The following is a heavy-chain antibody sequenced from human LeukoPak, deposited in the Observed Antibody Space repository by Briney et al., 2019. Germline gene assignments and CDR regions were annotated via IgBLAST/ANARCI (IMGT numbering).Heavy chain of an antibody. CDR3: AREGSSYAPSQPFFFDY. Sequence: GGSLRLSCAASGFTFSSYWMHWVRQAPGKGLEWVSRMDPDGRTIDYADSVKGRFTISRDNAKKSLYLQMNSLRAEDTAVHYCAREGSSYAPSQPFFFDYWGQGTLVTVSS. D-gene: IGHD6-6*01. CDR2: MDPDGRTI. CDR1: GFTFSSYW. V-gene: IGHV3-74*01. J-gene: IGHJ4*02.